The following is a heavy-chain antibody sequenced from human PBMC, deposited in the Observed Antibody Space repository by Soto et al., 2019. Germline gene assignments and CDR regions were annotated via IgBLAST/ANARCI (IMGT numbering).Heavy chain of an antibody. D-gene: IGHD2-2*01. CDR3: AKDIGGYCSSTSCPYYYGMDV. V-gene: IGHV3-9*01. J-gene: IGHJ6*02. CDR2: ISWNSGSI. CDR1: GFTFDDYA. Sequence: GGSLRLSCAASGFTFDDYAMHWVRQAPGKGLEWVSGISWNSGSIGYADSVEGRFTISRDNAKNSLYLQMNSLRAEDTALYYCAKDIGGYCSSTSCPYYYGMDVWGQGTTVTVSS.